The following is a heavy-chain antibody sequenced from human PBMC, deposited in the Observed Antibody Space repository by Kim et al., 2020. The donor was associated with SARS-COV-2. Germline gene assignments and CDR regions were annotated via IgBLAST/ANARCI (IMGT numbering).Heavy chain of an antibody. CDR3: ARDDQAQGLTLIVVALKD. CDR2: ISGSGGST. CDR1: GFTFSSYA. Sequence: GGSLRLSCAASGFTFSSYAMNWVRQAPGKGLEWVSSISGSGGSTYYADSVKGRFTISRDNSKNTLYLQMNSLRAEDTAVYYCARDDQAQGLTLIVVALKDWGQGTLVTLSS. D-gene: IGHD3-22*01. V-gene: IGHV3-23*01. J-gene: IGHJ4*02.